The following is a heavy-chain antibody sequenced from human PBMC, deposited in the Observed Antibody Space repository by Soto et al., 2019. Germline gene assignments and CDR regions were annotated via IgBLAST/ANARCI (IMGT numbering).Heavy chain of an antibody. D-gene: IGHD2-2*02. J-gene: IGHJ6*02. V-gene: IGHV3-13*05. CDR2: IGAARDP. CDR3: ARAYTGRLPRRADYYYAMDV. CDR1: GFTFSNFD. Sequence: SGFTFSNFDMHWVRQVPGKGLEWVSAIGAARDPYYLGSVKGLFTISRENAKNSVYLQMNDLRAGDSAVYYCARAYTGRLPRRADYYYAMDVWGQGTRVTVSS.